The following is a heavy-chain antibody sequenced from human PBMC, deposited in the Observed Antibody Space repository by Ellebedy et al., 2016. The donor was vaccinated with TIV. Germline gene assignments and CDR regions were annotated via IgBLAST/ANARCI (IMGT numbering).Heavy chain of an antibody. CDR3: ARGGLNYFDY. CDR1: GFTFTSYA. J-gene: IGHJ4*02. Sequence: GESLKISXAASGFTFTSYAMSWVRQAPGKGLQWVSAISGSGGGSTYYADSVKGRFTIYRDNSKDTLYLQINSLRAEDTALYYCARGGLNYFDYWGQGTLVTVSS. CDR2: ISGSGGGST. V-gene: IGHV3-23*01. D-gene: IGHD5-12*01.